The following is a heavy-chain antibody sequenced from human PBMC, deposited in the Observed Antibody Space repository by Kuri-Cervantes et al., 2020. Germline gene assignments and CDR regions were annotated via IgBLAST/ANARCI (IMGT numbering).Heavy chain of an antibody. V-gene: IGHV1-69*13. J-gene: IGHJ6*02. CDR2: IIPIFGTA. CDR1: GGTFSSYA. CDR3: ARADSIYTGPYGMDV. Sequence: SVKVSCKASGGTFSSYAISWVRQAPGQGLEWMGGIIPIFGTANYAQKFQGRVTITADESTSAAYMELSSLRSEDTAVYYCARADSIYTGPYGMDVWGQGTTVTVSS. D-gene: IGHD3-16*01.